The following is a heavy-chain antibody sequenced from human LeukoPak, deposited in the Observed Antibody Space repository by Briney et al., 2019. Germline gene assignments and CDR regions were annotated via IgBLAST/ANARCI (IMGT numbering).Heavy chain of an antibody. J-gene: IGHJ4*02. CDR3: ARDAAGLDY. CDR2: INSDGSIT. CDR1: GFTFRSHY. D-gene: IGHD1-14*01. V-gene: IGHV3-74*01. Sequence: PGGSLRLSCAASGFTFRSHYMHWVRQAPGKGLVWVSRINSDGSITIYADSVKGRFTISRDNAKNTVYLQMNSLRGEDTGVYYCARDAAGLDYWGQGTLVTVSS.